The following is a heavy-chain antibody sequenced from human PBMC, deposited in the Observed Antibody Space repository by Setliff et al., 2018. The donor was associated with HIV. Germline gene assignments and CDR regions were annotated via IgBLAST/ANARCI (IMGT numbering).Heavy chain of an antibody. V-gene: IGHV4-39*01. Sequence: PSETLSLTCTVSGGSISSSSYYWGWIRQPPGKGLEWIGTIYYSGSTYSNPSLKSRVTMSVDTSKNQFSLKLISVTAADTAVYYCARREYSSSSPPFDYWGKGTLVTVSS. CDR1: GGSISSSSYY. D-gene: IGHD6-6*01. J-gene: IGHJ4*02. CDR2: IYYSGST. CDR3: ARREYSSSSPPFDY.